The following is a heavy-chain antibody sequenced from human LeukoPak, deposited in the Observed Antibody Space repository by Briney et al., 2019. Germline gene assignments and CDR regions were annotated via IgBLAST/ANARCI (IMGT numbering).Heavy chain of an antibody. J-gene: IGHJ4*02. CDR1: GGSITTTNW. V-gene: IGHV4-4*02. CDR2: VHLSGAT. Sequence: SGTLSPTCAVSGGSITTTNWWSWVRQPPGKGLEWIGEVHLSGATNYNLSLESRVSMSIDKSKNHLSLEVTSVTAADTAIYYCTRESGAFSPFGFWGQGTLVTVSS. D-gene: IGHD1-26*01. CDR3: TRESGAFSPFGF.